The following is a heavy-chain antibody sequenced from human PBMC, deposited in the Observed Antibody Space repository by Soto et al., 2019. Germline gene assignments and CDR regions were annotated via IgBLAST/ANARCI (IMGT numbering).Heavy chain of an antibody. CDR3: ARATPARITMVRGVIVGTNYYYYMDV. Sequence: SGTLSLTCTVSGGSISGYYWSWIRQPPGKRLEWIGEINHSGSTNYNPSLKSRVTISVDTSKNQFSLKLSSVTAADTAVYYCARATPARITMVRGVIVGTNYYYYMDVWGKGTTVTVSS. V-gene: IGHV4-34*01. D-gene: IGHD3-10*01. J-gene: IGHJ6*03. CDR2: INHSGST. CDR1: GGSISGYY.